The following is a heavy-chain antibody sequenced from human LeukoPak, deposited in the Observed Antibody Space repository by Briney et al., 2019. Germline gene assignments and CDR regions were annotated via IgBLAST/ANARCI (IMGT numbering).Heavy chain of an antibody. D-gene: IGHD4-23*01. V-gene: IGHV3-15*01. CDR3: TTEVVTVVTPNDY. CDR1: GFTFSNAW. Sequence: PGGSLRLSCAASGFTFSNAWMSWVRQAPGKGLEWVGRIKSKTDGGTTDCAAPVKGRFTISRDDSKNTLYLQMNSLKTEDTAVYYCTTEVVTVVTPNDYWGQGTLVTVSS. CDR2: IKSKTDGGTT. J-gene: IGHJ4*02.